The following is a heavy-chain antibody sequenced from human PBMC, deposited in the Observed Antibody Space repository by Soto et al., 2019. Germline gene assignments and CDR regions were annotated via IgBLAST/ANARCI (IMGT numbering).Heavy chain of an antibody. J-gene: IGHJ3*02. Sequence: QVQLVESGGGVVQPGRSLRLSCAASGFIFSSYDMHWVRQAPGKGLEWVAFISYDGSNKYYADSVKGRFTISRDNSKSTLYLQMNSLRAEDTAVYYCAKDLTSVAYDAFDIWGQGTMVTVSS. V-gene: IGHV3-30*18. CDR3: AKDLTSVAYDAFDI. CDR2: ISYDGSNK. CDR1: GFIFSSYD. D-gene: IGHD3-16*01.